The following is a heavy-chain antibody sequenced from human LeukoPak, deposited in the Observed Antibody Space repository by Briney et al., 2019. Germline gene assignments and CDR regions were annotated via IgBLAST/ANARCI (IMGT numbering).Heavy chain of an antibody. J-gene: IGHJ4*02. D-gene: IGHD1-1*01. CDR3: ARGYSPSIRTTGNDY. V-gene: IGHV1-8*01. CDR1: GYTFTSHD. Sequence: GASVKVSCKASGYTFTSHDTNWVRQAAGQGLEWMGWMNPNSGNSGYAQNFQGRVIMTRDTSISTAYMELHSLRSEDTAVYYCARGYSPSIRTTGNDYWGQGTLVTVSS. CDR2: MNPNSGNS.